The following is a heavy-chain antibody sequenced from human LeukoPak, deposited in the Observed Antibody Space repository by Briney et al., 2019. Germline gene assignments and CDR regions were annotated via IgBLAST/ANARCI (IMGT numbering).Heavy chain of an antibody. CDR3: AHTLRYCSSSTSCYYQGAFDI. D-gene: IGHD2-2*01. CDR1: GCSLSASGVG. V-gene: IGHV2-5*01. CDR2: IYWNAGK. J-gene: IGHJ3*02. Sequence: SGPTLVQPTLPLTLTSTFSGCSLSASGVGVGWIRQPPGKALEWLALIYWNAGKCYIPAPERRPHLTQDTSKNQMVLTMTNMDPVYTATYYCAHTLRYCSSSTSCYYQGAFDIWGQGTMVTVSS.